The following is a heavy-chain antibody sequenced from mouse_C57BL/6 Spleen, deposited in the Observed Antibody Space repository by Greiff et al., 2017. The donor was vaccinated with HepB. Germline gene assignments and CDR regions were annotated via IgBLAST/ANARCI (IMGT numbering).Heavy chain of an antibody. J-gene: IGHJ1*03. CDR1: GYTFTSYW. Sequence: QVQLKQPGAELVKPGASVKLSCKASGYTFTSYWMHWVKQRPGRGLEWIGRIDPNSGGTKYNEKFKSKATLTVDKPSSTAYMQLSSLTSEDSAVYYCARERSTVTGYFDVWGTGTTVTVSS. CDR3: ARERSTVTGYFDV. CDR2: IDPNSGGT. D-gene: IGHD1-1*01. V-gene: IGHV1-72*01.